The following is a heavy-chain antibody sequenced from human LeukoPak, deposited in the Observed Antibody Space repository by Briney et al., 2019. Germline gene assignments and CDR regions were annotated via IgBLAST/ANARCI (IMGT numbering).Heavy chain of an antibody. V-gene: IGHV1-2*02. J-gene: IGHJ4*02. CDR3: ATEGIMATQAYLDY. CDR2: INPNTVVT. D-gene: IGHD5-12*01. Sequence: ASVWVSCKASGYTFTSYGISWVRQAPGQGLEWMGWINPNTVVTRSSQRFQGRVTMTRDTSISTASMELSRLRSEDTAVYYCATEGIMATQAYLDYWGRGTLVTVSS. CDR1: GYTFTSYG.